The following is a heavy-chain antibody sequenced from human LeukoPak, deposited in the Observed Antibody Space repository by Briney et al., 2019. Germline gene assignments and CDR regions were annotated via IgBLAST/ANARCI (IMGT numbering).Heavy chain of an antibody. Sequence: PSETLSLTCTVFGDSTSTSSYYWGWIRQPPGKGLEWLGSIYYSGSTYYNPSLKSRVTISVDTSKNQFSLNLYSVTAADTAVFYCARSYYYDYRQIDYWGQGTLVTVSS. V-gene: IGHV4-39*01. CDR2: IYYSGST. CDR3: ARSYYYDYRQIDY. D-gene: IGHD3-22*01. J-gene: IGHJ4*02. CDR1: GDSTSTSSYY.